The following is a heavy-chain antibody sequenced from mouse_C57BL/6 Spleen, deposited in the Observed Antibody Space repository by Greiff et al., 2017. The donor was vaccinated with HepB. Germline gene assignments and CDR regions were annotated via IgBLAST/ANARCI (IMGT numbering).Heavy chain of an antibody. Sequence: QVQLQQPGAELVKPGASVKMSCKASGYTFTSYWITWVKQRPGQGLEWIGDIYPGSGSTNYNEKFKSKATLTVDTSSSTAYMQLSSLTSEDSAVYYCARSGDYDGVGARDYWGQGTSVTVSS. CDR2: IYPGSGST. D-gene: IGHD2-4*01. V-gene: IGHV1-55*01. J-gene: IGHJ4*01. CDR3: ARSGDYDGVGARDY. CDR1: GYTFTSYW.